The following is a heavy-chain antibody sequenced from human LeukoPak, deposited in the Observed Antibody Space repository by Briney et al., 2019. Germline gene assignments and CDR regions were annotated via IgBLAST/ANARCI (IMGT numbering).Heavy chain of an antibody. CDR1: GYTFTSYD. J-gene: IGHJ5*02. V-gene: IGHV1-8*01. D-gene: IGHD3-10*01. CDR3: ARLPVGGSGSYNWFDP. CDR2: MNPNSGNT. Sequence: GASVKVSCKASGYTFTSYDINWVRQATGQGLEWMGWMNPNSGNTGYAQKFQGRVTMTRNTSISTAYMELSSLRSEDTAVYYCARLPVGGSGSYNWFDPWGQGTLVTVSS.